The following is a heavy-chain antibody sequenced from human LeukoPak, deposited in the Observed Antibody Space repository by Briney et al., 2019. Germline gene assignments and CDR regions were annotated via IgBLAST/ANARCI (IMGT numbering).Heavy chain of an antibody. Sequence: GESLKISCKGSGYRLTSYWIGWVRQMPGKGLEWMGIIYPGDSDTRYSPSFQGQVTISADKSISTAYQQWSSLKASDTAMYYCARPRYSSSWYSSDYWGQGTLVTVSS. CDR3: ARPRYSSSWYSSDY. CDR1: GYRLTSYW. J-gene: IGHJ4*02. CDR2: IYPGDSDT. V-gene: IGHV5-51*01. D-gene: IGHD6-13*01.